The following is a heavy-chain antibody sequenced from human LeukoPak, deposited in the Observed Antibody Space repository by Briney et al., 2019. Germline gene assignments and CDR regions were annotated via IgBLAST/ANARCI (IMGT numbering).Heavy chain of an antibody. Sequence: GGSLGLSCAASGFTFSSYWMSWVRQAPGKGLEWVANIKQDGSEKYYVDSVKGRFTISRDNGKNSLFLQMSSLRVEDTAVYYCAKETGWITGGSAYWSQGTLVTVSS. CDR3: AKETGWITGGSAY. J-gene: IGHJ4*02. V-gene: IGHV3-7*01. CDR1: GFTFSSYW. D-gene: IGHD3-16*01. CDR2: IKQDGSEK.